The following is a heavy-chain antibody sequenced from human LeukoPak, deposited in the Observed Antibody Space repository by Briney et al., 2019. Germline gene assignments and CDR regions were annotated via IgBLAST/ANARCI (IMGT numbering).Heavy chain of an antibody. D-gene: IGHD1-26*01. CDR3: AKGRNQWELLPEFDY. CDR2: ISGSGGST. J-gene: IGHJ4*02. CDR1: GFTFSSYA. Sequence: GGSLRLSCAASGFTFSSYAMSWVRQAPGKGLEWVSAISGSGGSTYYADSVKGRFTISRDNAKNTLHLQMNSLRAEDTAVYYCAKGRNQWELLPEFDYWGQGTLVTVCS. V-gene: IGHV3-23*01.